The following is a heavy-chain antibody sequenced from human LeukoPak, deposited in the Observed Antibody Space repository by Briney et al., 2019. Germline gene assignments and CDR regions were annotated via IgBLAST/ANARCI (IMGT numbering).Heavy chain of an antibody. CDR1: GFTFSSYA. D-gene: IGHD3-22*01. CDR3: AKDLRITMIVVVTPDAFDI. Sequence: PGGSLRLSCAASGFTFSSYAMSWVRQAPGKGLEWVSAISGSGDSTYYADSVKGRFTISRDNSKNTLYLQMNSLRAEDTAVYYCAKDLRITMIVVVTPDAFDIWGQGTMVTVSS. J-gene: IGHJ3*02. V-gene: IGHV3-23*01. CDR2: ISGSGDST.